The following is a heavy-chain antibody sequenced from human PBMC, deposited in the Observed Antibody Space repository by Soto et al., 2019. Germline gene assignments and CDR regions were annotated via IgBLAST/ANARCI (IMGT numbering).Heavy chain of an antibody. J-gene: IGHJ5*02. D-gene: IGHD3-22*01. CDR2: IDWDDDK. Sequence: SGPTLVNPTQTLTLTCTFSGFLLSTRGMRVSWIRQPPGKSLEWLARIDWDDDKFYSTSLKTRLTISKDTSKNQVVLTMTNVDPVDTATYYCARHSVAYDSSGYYYHLFDPWGQGTLVTVAS. CDR1: GFLLSTRGMR. CDR3: ARHSVAYDSSGYYYHLFDP. V-gene: IGHV2-70D*14.